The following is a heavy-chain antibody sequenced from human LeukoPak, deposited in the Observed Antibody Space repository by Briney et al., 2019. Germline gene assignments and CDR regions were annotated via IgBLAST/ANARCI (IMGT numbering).Heavy chain of an antibody. CDR2: ISYNGGNK. V-gene: IGHV3-30*18. Sequence: GGSLRLSCTASGFTFSAYGMHWLRQTPDKGLEWLAVISYNGGNKHYEDSVKGRFSISRDNSRNTLYLQMNSLRAEDTAVYYCAKVGITMVRGVTAPFDPWGQGTLVTVSS. J-gene: IGHJ5*02. D-gene: IGHD3-10*01. CDR3: AKVGITMVRGVTAPFDP. CDR1: GFTFSAYG.